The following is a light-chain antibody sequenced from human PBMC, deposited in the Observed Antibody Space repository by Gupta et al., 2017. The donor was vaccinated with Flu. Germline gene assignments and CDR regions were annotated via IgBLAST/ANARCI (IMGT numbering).Light chain of an antibody. CDR3: QQYNNWPPKT. CDR2: GAP. Sequence: EIVMTQSPATLSVSPGERATLSCRASQSVSSNLAWYQQKPGQAPRLLIYGAPTRATGIPARFSGSGSRPEFTLTISSLHSEDFAVYYCQQYNNWPPKTFGQGTKVQIK. CDR1: QSVSSN. V-gene: IGKV3-15*01. J-gene: IGKJ1*01.